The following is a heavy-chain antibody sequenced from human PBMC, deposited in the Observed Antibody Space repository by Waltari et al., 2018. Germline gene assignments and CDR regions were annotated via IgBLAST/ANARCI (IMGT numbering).Heavy chain of an antibody. D-gene: IGHD1-26*01. J-gene: IGHJ3*02. V-gene: IGHV4-4*09. CDR1: GGSISSYY. CDR3: AREGYSGSYGRLNAFDI. Sequence: QVQLQESGPGLVKPSETLSLTCTVSGGSISSYYWSWIRQPPGKGREWIGYIYTSGSTNYNPSLKSRVTISVDTSKNQFSLKLSSVTAADTAVYYCAREGYSGSYGRLNAFDIWGQGTMVTVSS. CDR2: IYTSGST.